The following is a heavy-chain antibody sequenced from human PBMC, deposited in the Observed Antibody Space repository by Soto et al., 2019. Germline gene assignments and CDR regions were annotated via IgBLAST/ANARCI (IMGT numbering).Heavy chain of an antibody. D-gene: IGHD6-19*01. CDR1: GGSLSRSSFF. CDR2: IHYSGST. CDR3: ARRVAVYGMDV. Sequence: SETLSLTCTGSGGSLSRSSFFWGWIRQPPGKGLEWIGSIHYSGSTHYNPSLKSRVTISVDTSKNQFSLRLSSVTAADTAVYFCARRVAVYGMDVWGQGTTVTVSS. V-gene: IGHV4-39*01. J-gene: IGHJ6*02.